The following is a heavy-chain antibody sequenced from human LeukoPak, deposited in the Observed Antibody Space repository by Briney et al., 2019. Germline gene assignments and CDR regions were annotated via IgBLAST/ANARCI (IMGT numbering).Heavy chain of an antibody. CDR2: ISPNSGDT. CDR1: GYTFTGYY. CDR3: ARIERVMPGIPSAGLGF. D-gene: IGHD6-13*01. V-gene: IGHV1-2*02. Sequence: ASVKVSCKASGYTFTGYYIHWVRQAPGQGLEWMGWISPNSGDTNYEQKFQGRVTLTRDTSIRTAYMGLSRLRFDDTAVYYCARIERVMPGIPSAGLGFWGQGTLVSVSS. J-gene: IGHJ4*02.